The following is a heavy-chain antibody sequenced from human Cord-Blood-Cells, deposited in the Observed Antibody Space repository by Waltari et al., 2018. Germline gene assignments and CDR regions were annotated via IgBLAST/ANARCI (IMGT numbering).Heavy chain of an antibody. V-gene: IGHV4-34*01. CDR2: RTQNGSP. J-gene: IGHJ5*02. CDR3: ARGLTYYDILTGSNWFDP. CDR1: GGSFSGYY. Sequence: QVQLQQWGAGLLKPSETLSLTCAVYGGSFSGYYWSWIRQPPGRGLEWSGARTQNGSPNYNPAPKSRVTIAVDPSKNQFSLRLRSVPAADTAVYYCARGLTYYDILTGSNWFDPWGQGTLVTVSS. D-gene: IGHD3-9*01.